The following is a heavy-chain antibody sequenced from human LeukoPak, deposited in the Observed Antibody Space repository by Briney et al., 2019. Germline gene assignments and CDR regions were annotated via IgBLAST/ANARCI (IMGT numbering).Heavy chain of an antibody. CDR1: GFSFSYYG. CDR3: ARDLNSGWSRYGLDV. V-gene: IGHV3-33*01. Sequence: EGSLRLSCAASGFSFSYYGMHWVRQAPGKGLEWVAVEWFDGTNKYYADSVKGRFTISRDSSKNTLYLQMNSLRAEDTAVYYCARDLNSGWSRYGLDVWGQGTTVTVSS. J-gene: IGHJ6*02. D-gene: IGHD6-19*01. CDR2: EWFDGTNK.